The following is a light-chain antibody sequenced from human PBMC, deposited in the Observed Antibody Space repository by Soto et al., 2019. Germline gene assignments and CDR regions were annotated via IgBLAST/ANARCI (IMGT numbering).Light chain of an antibody. V-gene: IGKV1-12*01. CDR1: QAIGNW. Sequence: DIQVTQSPSSVSASVGDRVTITCRASQAIGNWLAWYQQKTGKAPNLLIYAASSLQSGVPSRFSGSGSGTDFTLTISNLQPEDFATYYCQQANRLPLTFGGGTKVEMK. J-gene: IGKJ4*01. CDR2: AAS. CDR3: QQANRLPLT.